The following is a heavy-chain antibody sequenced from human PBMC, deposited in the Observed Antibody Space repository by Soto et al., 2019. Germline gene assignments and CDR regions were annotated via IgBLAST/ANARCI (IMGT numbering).Heavy chain of an antibody. CDR3: ARDKTVDYGMDV. Sequence: HVHLVESGGGVVQPGRSLRLSCTTSGFIFSNYAMHWVRQAPGKGLEWVAYILPDGGNKYYADSVKGRFTISRDNSMKTLYLQMSSLRVDDTALYYCARDKTVDYGMDVWGQGTTVTVSS. CDR1: GFIFSNYA. J-gene: IGHJ6*02. D-gene: IGHD4-17*01. CDR2: ILPDGGNK. V-gene: IGHV3-30*04.